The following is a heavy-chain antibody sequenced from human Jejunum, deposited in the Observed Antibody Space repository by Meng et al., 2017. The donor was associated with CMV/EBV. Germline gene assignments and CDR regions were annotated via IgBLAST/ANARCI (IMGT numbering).Heavy chain of an antibody. J-gene: IGHJ4*02. CDR1: GFTFRSYA. D-gene: IGHD5-18*01. CDR3: AKLSGYSYGPPDY. Sequence: SGFTFRSYAMSWVRQAPGKGLEWVSAISGSGGSTYYADSVKGRFTISRDNSKNTLYLQMNSLRAEDTAVYYCAKLSGYSYGPPDYWGQGTLVTVSS. V-gene: IGHV3-23*01. CDR2: ISGSGGST.